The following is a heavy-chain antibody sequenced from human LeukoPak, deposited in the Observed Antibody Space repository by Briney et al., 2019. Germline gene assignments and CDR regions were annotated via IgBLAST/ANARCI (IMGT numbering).Heavy chain of an antibody. J-gene: IGHJ4*02. CDR2: ISGGGETT. CDR1: GFTFSSYS. D-gene: IGHD4-17*01. Sequence: PGGSLRLSCAASGFTFSSYSMNWVRQAPGKGLEWVSSISGGGETTYYADSAKGRFTISRDNSQNTLYLQMNSLRAEDTAVYYCARDYADYVGYFFSDYWGQGTLVTVSS. CDR3: ARDYADYVGYFFSDY. V-gene: IGHV3-23*01.